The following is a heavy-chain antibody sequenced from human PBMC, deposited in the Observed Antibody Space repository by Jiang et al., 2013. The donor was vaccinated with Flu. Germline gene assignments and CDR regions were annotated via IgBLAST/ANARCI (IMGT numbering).Heavy chain of an antibody. V-gene: IGHV4-39*01. CDR3: ATLNTMTTLISGAYNWFDP. J-gene: IGHJ5*02. Sequence: GSGLVKPSETLSLTCTVSGASIRIGSFYWGWIRQPPGRGLEWIGTIYYSGSTYYNPSLKSRVTISVDTSKNQFSLELSSMTAADTAVYYCATLNTMTTLISGAYNWFDPWGRGALVTVSS. CDR1: GASIRIGSFY. CDR2: IYYSGST. D-gene: IGHD2/OR15-2a*01.